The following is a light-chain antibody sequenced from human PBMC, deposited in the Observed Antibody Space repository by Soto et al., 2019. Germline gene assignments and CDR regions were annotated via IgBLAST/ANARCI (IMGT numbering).Light chain of an antibody. V-gene: IGKV3-11*01. CDR1: QSVTSY. J-gene: IGKJ5*01. CDR3: QQHSSWPIT. Sequence: DIVLTQSPATLSLSAGDRDTLSCRASQSVTSYLAWYQQRPGQAPRLLINDASRRATGIPDRFSCSGSGADFTLTISSLEPEDFAVYYCQQHSSWPITFGQGTKVDIK. CDR2: DAS.